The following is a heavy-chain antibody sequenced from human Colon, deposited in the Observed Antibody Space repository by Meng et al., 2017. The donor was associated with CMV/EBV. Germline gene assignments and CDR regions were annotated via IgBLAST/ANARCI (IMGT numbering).Heavy chain of an antibody. CDR2: INTDGSST. CDR3: ARICSGATCAVGN. V-gene: IGHV3-74*01. CDR1: GLTCSTYW. J-gene: IGHJ4*02. Sequence: SGLTCSTYWMHWVLQAPGKGLVWVSRINTDGSSTDYADSVKGRFTISRDNAKNTLYLQMTSLRAEDTAVYYCARICSGATCAVGNWGQGTLVTVSS. D-gene: IGHD2-15*01.